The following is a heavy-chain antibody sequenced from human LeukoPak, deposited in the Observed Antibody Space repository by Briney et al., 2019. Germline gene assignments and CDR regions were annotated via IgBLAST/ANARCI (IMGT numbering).Heavy chain of an antibody. CDR1: GFTFSSYA. D-gene: IGHD2-15*01. Sequence: GGSLRLSCAASGFTFSSYAMHWVRQAPGKGLEWVAVISYDGSNKYYADSVKGRFTISRDNSMNTLYLQMNSLRAEDTAVYYCARGGYYSNVDYWGQGTLVTVSS. CDR3: ARGGYYSNVDY. J-gene: IGHJ4*02. V-gene: IGHV3-30-3*01. CDR2: ISYDGSNK.